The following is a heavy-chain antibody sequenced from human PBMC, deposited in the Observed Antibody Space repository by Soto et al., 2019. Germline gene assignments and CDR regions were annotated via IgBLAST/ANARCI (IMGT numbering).Heavy chain of an antibody. D-gene: IGHD3-22*01. CDR3: ARVHDSSGYHDAFDI. CDR2: ISSSSSYI. V-gene: IGHV3-21*01. J-gene: IGHJ3*02. Sequence: GGSLRLSCAASGFTFSSYSMNWVRQAPGKGLEWVSSISSSSSYIYYADSVKGRFTISRDNAKNSLYLQMNSLRAEDTAVYYCARVHDSSGYHDAFDIWGQGTMVT. CDR1: GFTFSSYS.